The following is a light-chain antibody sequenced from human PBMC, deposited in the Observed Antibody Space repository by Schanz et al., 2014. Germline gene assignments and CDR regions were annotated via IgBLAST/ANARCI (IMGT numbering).Light chain of an antibody. Sequence: QSVLTQPPSVSGAPGQGVTISCTGSASNIGAGYDVHWYQRLPGTAPKLLIYGNSNRPSGVPDRFSGSKSGTSASLAITGLQAEDEADYYCQSYDSSLSGPVFGGGTKVTVL. V-gene: IGLV1-40*01. CDR3: QSYDSSLSGPV. CDR2: GNS. J-gene: IGLJ2*01. CDR1: ASNIGAGYD.